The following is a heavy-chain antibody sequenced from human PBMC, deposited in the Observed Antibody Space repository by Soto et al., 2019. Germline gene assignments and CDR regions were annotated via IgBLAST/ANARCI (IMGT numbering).Heavy chain of an antibody. CDR3: APATSVAGRNWYFDV. D-gene: IGHD6-19*01. CDR1: GFSVSTTGVG. Sequence: QITLKESGPTVVKPTQTLTLTCTFSGFSVSTTGVGVAWIRQPPGKALEWLALIFWDDSTLYSPSLRSRLTTTSYTSKNQVVLTMTNVDPADTATYFCAPATSVAGRNWYFDVWGRGTLVTVSS. CDR2: IFWDDST. V-gene: IGHV2-5*02. J-gene: IGHJ2*01.